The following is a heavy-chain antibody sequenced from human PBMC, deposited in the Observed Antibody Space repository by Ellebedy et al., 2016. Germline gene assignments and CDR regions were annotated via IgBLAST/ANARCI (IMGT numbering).Heavy chain of an antibody. CDR2: ISYSGST. CDR3: ATKIAVAGGIEN. Sequence: SETLSLTCTVSGGSISTRTYFWGWIRQPPGKGLEWIGSISYSGSTDYAPSLKSRVNISVDPSRNQFSLRLSSVTAADTSVYFCATKIAVAGGIENWGQGTLVTVAS. V-gene: IGHV4-39*01. D-gene: IGHD6-19*01. CDR1: GGSISTRTYF. J-gene: IGHJ4*02.